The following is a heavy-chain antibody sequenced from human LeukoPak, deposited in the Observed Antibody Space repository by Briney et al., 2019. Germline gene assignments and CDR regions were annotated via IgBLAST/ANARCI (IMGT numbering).Heavy chain of an antibody. J-gene: IGHJ1*01. Sequence: GGSLRLSCAASGFTFSSYAMSWVRQAPGKGLEWVSAISGSGGSTYYADSVKGRFTIPRDNSKNTLYLQMNSLRAEDTAVYYCAKGIVVVVAATPEYFLHWGQGTLVTVSS. CDR2: ISGSGGST. CDR3: AKGIVVVVAATPEYFLH. V-gene: IGHV3-23*01. D-gene: IGHD2-15*01. CDR1: GFTFSSYA.